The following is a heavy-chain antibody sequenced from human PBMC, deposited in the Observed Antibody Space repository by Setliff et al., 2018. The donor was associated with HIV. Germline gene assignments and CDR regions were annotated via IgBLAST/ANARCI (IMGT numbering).Heavy chain of an antibody. CDR1: GFTFSTYS. CDR3: ARVRARYSSSWSFDY. J-gene: IGHJ4*02. V-gene: IGHV3-21*01. CDR2: ISVSGFNI. D-gene: IGHD6-13*01. Sequence: GGSLRLSCAASGFTFSTYSMNWVRLAPGRGLGWISSISVSGFNIYYADSVKGRFFVSRDDAKNSLFLQMNSLRTEDTAVYFCARVRARYSSSWSFDYWGQGTPVTVPQ.